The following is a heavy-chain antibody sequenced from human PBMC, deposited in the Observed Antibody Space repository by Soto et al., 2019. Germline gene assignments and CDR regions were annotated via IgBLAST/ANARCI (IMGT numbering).Heavy chain of an antibody. CDR2: ISGSGGST. V-gene: IGHV3-23*01. CDR3: AKDGDV. CDR1: GLTFARFV. J-gene: IGHJ6*02. Sequence: EVQLLESGGGLVQPGGSWGLSWEASGLTFARFVLTGVRQAPGKGLEWVSGISGSGGSTYYADSVKGRFTISRDNSKNTLYLQMNSLRAEDTAIYYCAKDGDVWGQGTTVTVSS.